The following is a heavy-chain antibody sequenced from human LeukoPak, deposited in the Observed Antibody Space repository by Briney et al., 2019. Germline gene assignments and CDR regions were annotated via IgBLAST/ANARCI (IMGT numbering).Heavy chain of an antibody. J-gene: IGHJ6*02. CDR1: GYTFASYD. CDR2: MNPNSANT. V-gene: IGHV1-8*01. D-gene: IGHD1-26*01. CDR3: ARLAGHSGIAYGMDV. Sequence: ASVKVSCKASGYTFASYDINWVRQATGQGLEWMGWMNPNSANTGYAQKFQGRVTMTRNTSISTAYMELSSLRSEDTAVYYCARLAGHSGIAYGMDVWGQGTTVTVSS.